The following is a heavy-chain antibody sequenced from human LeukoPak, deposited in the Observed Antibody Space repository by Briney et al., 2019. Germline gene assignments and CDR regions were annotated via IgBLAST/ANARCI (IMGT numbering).Heavy chain of an antibody. CDR3: ARPRYSSGWYWFDP. V-gene: IGHV4-59*08. J-gene: IGHJ5*02. CDR1: GDSIRSYY. D-gene: IGHD6-19*01. CDR2: IHYSGST. Sequence: SETLSLTCTVSGDSIRSYYWSWIRQPPGKGLEWIGYIHYSGSTNYNPSLKSRVTISVDTSKNQFSLKLSSVTAADTAVYYCARPRYSSGWYWFDPWGQGTLVTVSS.